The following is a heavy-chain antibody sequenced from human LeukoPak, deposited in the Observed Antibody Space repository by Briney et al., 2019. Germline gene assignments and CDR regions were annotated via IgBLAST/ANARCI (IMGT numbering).Heavy chain of an antibody. CDR3: ARSSGTGTLSY. Sequence: SETLSLTCTVSGVSISRSTYYWAWIRQPPGTGLEWIGSVYYGRSPYFNPSLESRATISVDTSKNHFSLKMSSVTAADTAVYYCARSSGTGTLSYWGQGTLVTVSS. V-gene: IGHV4-39*02. CDR2: VYYGRSP. CDR1: GVSISRSTYY. J-gene: IGHJ4*02. D-gene: IGHD6-25*01.